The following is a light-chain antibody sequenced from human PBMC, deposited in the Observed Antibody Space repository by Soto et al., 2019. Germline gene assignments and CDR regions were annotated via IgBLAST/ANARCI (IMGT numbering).Light chain of an antibody. Sequence: QSALTQPASVSGSPGQSISISCTGLSSDVGTYNLVSWYQQHPDKAPRVILYEGTKRPSGVSPRFSGSQSGSTASLTISGLQAEDEAVYFCYSFAGTNTFSYVFGLGTQLTVL. J-gene: IGLJ1*01. CDR2: EGT. V-gene: IGLV2-23*03. CDR1: SSDVGTYNL. CDR3: YSFAGTNTFSYV.